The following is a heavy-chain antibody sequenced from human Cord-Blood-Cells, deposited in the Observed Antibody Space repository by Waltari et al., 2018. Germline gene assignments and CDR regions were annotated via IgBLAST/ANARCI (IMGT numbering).Heavy chain of an antibody. CDR3: ARDPNPL. Sequence: QVQLQQWGAGLLKPSETLSLTCAVYGGSFSGYYWSWIRQPPGKGLEWLGEINHRGSTNYAPSLKLRVTISVDTSKHQFSLKLSSVTAADTAVYYCARDPNPLWGQGTLVTVSS. J-gene: IGHJ4*02. V-gene: IGHV4-34*01. CDR2: INHRGST. CDR1: GGSFSGYY.